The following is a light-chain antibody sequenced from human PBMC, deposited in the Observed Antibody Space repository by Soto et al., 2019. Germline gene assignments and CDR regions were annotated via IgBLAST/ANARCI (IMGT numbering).Light chain of an antibody. CDR1: QSISKY. CDR3: QQSYVNLSWT. Sequence: DIQMTQSPSSLSASVGDRVTITCRASQSISKYLNWYQQKPGKAPKLLIYAASSLQSGVPSRFSGSGSGTDFTLTISSLQPEDFATYYCQQSYVNLSWTFDQGTKVEIK. J-gene: IGKJ1*01. CDR2: AAS. V-gene: IGKV1-39*01.